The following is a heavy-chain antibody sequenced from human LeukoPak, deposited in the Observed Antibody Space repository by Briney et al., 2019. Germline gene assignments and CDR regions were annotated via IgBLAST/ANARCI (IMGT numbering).Heavy chain of an antibody. D-gene: IGHD2-2*01. CDR1: GFIVNSNY. J-gene: IGHJ4*02. CDR3: ASTHLGYCSSTSCQNDY. CDR2: IYSGGST. Sequence: GGSLRLSCAASGFIVNSNYMSWVRQAPGKGLEWVSVIYSGGSTYYADSVKGRFTISRDNSKYTLYLQMNSLKAEDTAVYYCASTHLGYCSSTSCQNDYWGQGTLVTVSS. V-gene: IGHV3-53*01.